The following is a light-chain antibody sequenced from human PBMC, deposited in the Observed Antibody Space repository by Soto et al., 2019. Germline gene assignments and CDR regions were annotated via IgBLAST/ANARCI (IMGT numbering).Light chain of an antibody. Sequence: DIQMTQSPSSLFASVGDRVTITCQATQYINIYLNWYQQKPGKAPNLLIYDASNLEIGVPSRFSGSGSGTHFTFTISSLQTEDIGTYYCQQYDILPITFGRGTRLEIK. CDR3: QQYDILPIT. J-gene: IGKJ5*01. CDR2: DAS. CDR1: QYINIY. V-gene: IGKV1-33*01.